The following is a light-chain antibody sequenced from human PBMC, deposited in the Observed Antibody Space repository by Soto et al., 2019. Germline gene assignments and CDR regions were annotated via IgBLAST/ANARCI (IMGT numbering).Light chain of an antibody. CDR1: QSVSSY. CDR2: GAS. CDR3: QQYNTWPPKYT. J-gene: IGKJ2*01. V-gene: IGKV3-15*01. Sequence: EIVMTQSPATLSVSPGGRATLSCRAIQSVSSYLAWYQQRPGQPPRLLIYGASTRATGIPARFSGSGSGTEFSLTISSLQSEDFAVYYCQQYNTWPPKYTFGQGTKLEIK.